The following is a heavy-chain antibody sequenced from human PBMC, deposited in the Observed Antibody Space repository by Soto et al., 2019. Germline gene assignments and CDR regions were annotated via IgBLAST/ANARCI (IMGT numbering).Heavy chain of an antibody. Sequence: SQTLSLTCAISGDSVSRNSVAWNWIRQPPSGGLEGLGRTFYRSKWYNDYALSVKSRITINPDTSKNQFSLHLNSVTPEDTAVYYCARDLKGAVDYWGQGIVVTGS. V-gene: IGHV6-1*01. CDR3: ARDLKGAVDY. J-gene: IGHJ4*02. CDR1: GDSVSRNSVA. CDR2: TFYRSKWYN.